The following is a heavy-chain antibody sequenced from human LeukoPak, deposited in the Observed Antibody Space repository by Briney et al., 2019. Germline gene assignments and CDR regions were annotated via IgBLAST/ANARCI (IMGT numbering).Heavy chain of an antibody. J-gene: IGHJ4*02. CDR3: AKAVCGSAHGLPFDY. D-gene: IGHD3-16*01. V-gene: IGHV3-30*18. CDR1: GFTFSSYG. Sequence: HPGGSLRLSCAASGFTFSSYGMHWVRQAPGKGLEWVAVISYDGSNKYYADSVKGRFTISRDNSKNTLYLQMNSLRAEDTAVYYCAKAVCGSAHGLPFDYWGQGTLVTVSS. CDR2: ISYDGSNK.